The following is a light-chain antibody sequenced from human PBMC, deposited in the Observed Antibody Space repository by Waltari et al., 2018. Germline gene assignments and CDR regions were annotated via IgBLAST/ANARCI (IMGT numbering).Light chain of an antibody. V-gene: IGLV8-61*01. CDR1: SGSVSSTSY. CDR3: SMYMGSGVWV. CDR2: KGI. J-gene: IGLJ3*02. Sequence: QPVVTQEPSLAVSPGGTVTLTCALSSGSVSSTSYPTWYQQTPGLPPRTLMYKGISRSSGVPVRFSCTILGNTAALTNTGAQADDESDYYCSMYMGSGVWVFGGGTKLTVL.